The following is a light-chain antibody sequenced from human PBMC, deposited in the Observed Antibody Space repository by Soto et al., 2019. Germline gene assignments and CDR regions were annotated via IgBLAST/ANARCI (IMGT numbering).Light chain of an antibody. CDR2: DVN. CDR1: SSDVGGYNY. CDR3: SSYTSSSTLAV. J-gene: IGLJ2*01. V-gene: IGLV2-14*01. Sequence: QSALTQPASVSGSPGQSITISCTGTSSDVGGYNYVSWYQQDPGKAPKLMIYDVNNRPSGVSNRFSGSKSGNTASLTISGLQAEDEAYYYCSSYTSSSTLAVFGGGTKSPS.